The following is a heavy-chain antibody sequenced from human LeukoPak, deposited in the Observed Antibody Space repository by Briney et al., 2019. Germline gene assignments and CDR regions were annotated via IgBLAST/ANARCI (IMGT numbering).Heavy chain of an antibody. J-gene: IGHJ4*02. D-gene: IGHD3-22*01. Sequence: SETLSLTCTVSGGSISSYYWSWIRQPPGKGLGWIGYIYYSGSTNYNPSLKSRVTISVDTSKNQFSLRLSSVTAADTAVYYCARDSSGYFFDYWGQETLVTVSS. CDR2: IYYSGST. CDR3: ARDSSGYFFDY. CDR1: GGSISSYY. V-gene: IGHV4-59*01.